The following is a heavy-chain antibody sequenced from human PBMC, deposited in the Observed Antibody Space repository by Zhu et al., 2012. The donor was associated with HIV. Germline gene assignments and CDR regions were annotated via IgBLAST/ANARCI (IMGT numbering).Heavy chain of an antibody. Sequence: QVQLQESGPGLVKPSETLSLTCAVSGYSISSGYYWGWIRQPPGKGLEWIGSIYHSGSTYYNPSLKSRVTISVDTSKNQFSLKLSSVTAADTAVYYCARDGSSSWYPNWFDPWGQGTLVTVSS. D-gene: IGHD6-13*01. CDR1: GYSISSGYY. CDR3: ARDGSSSWYPNWFDP. CDR2: IYHSGST. V-gene: IGHV4-38-2*02. J-gene: IGHJ5*02.